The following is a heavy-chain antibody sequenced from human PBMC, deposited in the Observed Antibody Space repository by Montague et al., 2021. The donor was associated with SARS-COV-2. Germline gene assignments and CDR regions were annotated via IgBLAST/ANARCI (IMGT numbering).Heavy chain of an antibody. Sequence: SETLSLTCSVSGGSISSSSYDWGWLRPPPGKGLEWIGTLSDSGSTSSTPSLKSRVTISVDTHKNQFSLKLSSVTAADTAVYSCAGSLSGNQERGDYWGHGTLVTVSS. J-gene: IGHJ4*01. D-gene: IGHD1-26*01. CDR2: LSDSGST. CDR3: AGSLSGNQERGDY. V-gene: IGHV4-39*07. CDR1: GGSISSSSYD.